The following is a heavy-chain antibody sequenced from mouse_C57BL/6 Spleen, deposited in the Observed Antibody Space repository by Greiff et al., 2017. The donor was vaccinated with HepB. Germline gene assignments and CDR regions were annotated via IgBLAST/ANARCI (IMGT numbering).Heavy chain of an antibody. J-gene: IGHJ3*01. Sequence: VQLQQSGPELVKPGASVKISCKASGYSFTSYYIHWVKQRPGQGLEWIGWIYPGSGNTKYNEKFKGKATLTADTSSSTAYMQLSSLTSEDSAVYYCARRKGYWFAYWGQGTLVTVSA. CDR1: GYSFTSYY. CDR2: IYPGSGNT. CDR3: ARRKGYWFAY. V-gene: IGHV1-66*01.